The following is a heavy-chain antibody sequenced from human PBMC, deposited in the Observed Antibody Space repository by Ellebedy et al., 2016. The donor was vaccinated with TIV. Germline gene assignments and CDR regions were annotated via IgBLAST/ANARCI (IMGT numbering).Heavy chain of an antibody. J-gene: IGHJ4*02. CDR3: AKDRTPGDGYWVFDN. D-gene: IGHD5-18*01. CDR2: IVGSGA. CDR1: GFTFSPYA. Sequence: PGGSLRLSCAASGFTFSPYAMAWVRQAPGKGLEWVSGIVGSGAQKYADSVKGRFTISRDDSKRTVDLQMSSLRAEDTAVYFCAKDRTPGDGYWVFDNWGQGTLVSVSS. V-gene: IGHV3-23*01.